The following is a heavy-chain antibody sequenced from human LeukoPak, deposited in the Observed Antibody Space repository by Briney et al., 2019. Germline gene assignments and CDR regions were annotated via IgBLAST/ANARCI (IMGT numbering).Heavy chain of an antibody. D-gene: IGHD2-21*01. CDR2: INAGNGDT. CDR1: GYTFTNV. Sequence: ASVKVSCKASGYTFTNVVHWVRQAPGQRPEWVGWINAGNGDTKYSQNFQGRVTITRDTSASTAYMELSSLTSEDTALYYCARDDCGDTCYPGGYWGQGTLVTVSS. CDR3: ARDDCGDTCYPGGY. V-gene: IGHV1-3*01. J-gene: IGHJ4*02.